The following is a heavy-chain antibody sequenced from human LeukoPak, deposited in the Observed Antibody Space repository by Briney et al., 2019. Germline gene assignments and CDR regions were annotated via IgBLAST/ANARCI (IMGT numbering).Heavy chain of an antibody. J-gene: IGHJ4*02. D-gene: IGHD6-13*01. CDR2: MNPISGNT. CDR3: ARAAAAGTNY. Sequence: GASVTVSCTASGYTFTSYDISWVRQATGQGLEWMGWMNPISGNTGYAQKFQGRVTMTRNTSISTAYMKLSSLRSEDTAVYYCARAAAAGTNYWGQGTLVTVSS. V-gene: IGHV1-8*01. CDR1: GYTFTSYD.